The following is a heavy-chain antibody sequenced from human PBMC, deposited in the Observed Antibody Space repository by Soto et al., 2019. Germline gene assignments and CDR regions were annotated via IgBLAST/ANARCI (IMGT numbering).Heavy chain of an antibody. J-gene: IGHJ5*02. D-gene: IGHD6-13*01. CDR1: GGSISSSNW. CDR2: IYHSGST. CDR3: ARDGTRSSFINWFDP. Sequence: PSETLSLTCAVSGGSISSSNWWSWVRQPPGKGLEWIGEIYHSGSTNYNPSLKSRVTISVDKSKNQFSLKLSSVTAADTAVYYCARDGTRSSFINWFDPWGQGTLVTVSS. V-gene: IGHV4-4*02.